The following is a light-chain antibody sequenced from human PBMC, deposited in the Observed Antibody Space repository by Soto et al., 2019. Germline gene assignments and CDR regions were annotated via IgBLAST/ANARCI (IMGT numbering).Light chain of an antibody. V-gene: IGLV1-44*01. J-gene: IGLJ3*02. CDR2: SND. CDR3: AAWDDNLNAWV. Sequence: QSVLTQPPSASGTPGQRVTISCSGSSSNIGSNTVNWYQQLPGTAPKLLIYSNDQRPSGVPDRFSGSKSGTSASLAISGLQSEDEADYYCAAWDDNLNAWVFGGGTKVTVL. CDR1: SSNIGSNT.